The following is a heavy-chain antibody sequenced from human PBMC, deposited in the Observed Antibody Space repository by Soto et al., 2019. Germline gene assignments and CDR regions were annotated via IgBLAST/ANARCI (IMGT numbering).Heavy chain of an antibody. Sequence: RLSCAASRFNFNIYGMHWVRQAPGTGLEWVAVVSYDGSNEYYADSVKGRFTISRDNSRNTLYLEMNSLRPEDTAAYYCARDMSMAVPGRGEYYYYYGMDLWGRGTTVTVSS. CDR1: RFNFNIYG. V-gene: IGHV3-30*03. CDR3: ARDMSMAVPGRGEYYYYYGMDL. D-gene: IGHD6-19*01. CDR2: VSYDGSNE. J-gene: IGHJ6*02.